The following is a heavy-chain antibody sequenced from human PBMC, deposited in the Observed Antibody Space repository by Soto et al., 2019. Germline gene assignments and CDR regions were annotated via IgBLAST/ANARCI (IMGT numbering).Heavy chain of an antibody. V-gene: IGHV4-39*07. Sequence: SETLSLTCTVSGGSISSTSYYWIWVRQPPGKGLEWIGSIYYNGDTYYNPSLKSRVTISVDTSKNQFSLKLSSVTAADTAVYYCARWGDTAGLSLPAFDIWGQGTMVTVSS. CDR3: ARWGDTAGLSLPAFDI. J-gene: IGHJ3*02. CDR2: IYYNGDT. D-gene: IGHD2-21*02. CDR1: GGSISSTSYY.